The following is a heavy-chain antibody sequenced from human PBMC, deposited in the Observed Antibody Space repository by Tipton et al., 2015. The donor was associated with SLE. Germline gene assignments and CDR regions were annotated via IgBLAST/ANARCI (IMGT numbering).Heavy chain of an antibody. J-gene: IGHJ4*02. CDR2: INHSGST. D-gene: IGHD6-13*01. CDR3: AMYTS. CDR1: GGSFSGYY. Sequence: TLSLTCAVYGGSFSGYYWSWIRQPPGKGPEWIGEINHSGSTNYNPSLKSRVTISVDTSKNQFSLKVNSVTAADTAVYYCAMYTSWGQGTLVTVSS. V-gene: IGHV4-34*01.